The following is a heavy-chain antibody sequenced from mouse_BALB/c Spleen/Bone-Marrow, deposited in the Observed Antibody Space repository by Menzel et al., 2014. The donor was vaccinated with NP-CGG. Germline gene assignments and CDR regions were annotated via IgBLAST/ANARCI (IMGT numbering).Heavy chain of an antibody. V-gene: IGHV14-3*02. CDR3: ARSGGYGNYLDWFAY. D-gene: IGHD2-10*02. Sequence: VQLQQFGAELVKPGASVKLSCTASGFNIKDTYMHWVKQRPEQGLEWIGRIDPANGNTKYDPKFQGKATITADTSSNTAYLQLSSLTSEDTAVYYCARSGGYGNYLDWFAYWGQGTLVTVSA. CDR1: GFNIKDTY. CDR2: IDPANGNT. J-gene: IGHJ3*01.